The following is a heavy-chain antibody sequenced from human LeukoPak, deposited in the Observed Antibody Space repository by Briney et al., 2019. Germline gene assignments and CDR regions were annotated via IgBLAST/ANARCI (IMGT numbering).Heavy chain of an antibody. Sequence: GGSLRLSCAASGFTFSNYGIHWVRQAPGKGLEWVAVISYDGSKRYYADSVKGRFTISRDNSKDTLYLQMNSLRADDTAVYYCAKDGKTRNWNYFQAKPVYWGQGTLVTVSS. CDR3: AKDGKTRNWNYFQAKPVY. V-gene: IGHV3-30*18. J-gene: IGHJ4*02. CDR1: GFTFSNYG. CDR2: ISYDGSKR. D-gene: IGHD1-7*01.